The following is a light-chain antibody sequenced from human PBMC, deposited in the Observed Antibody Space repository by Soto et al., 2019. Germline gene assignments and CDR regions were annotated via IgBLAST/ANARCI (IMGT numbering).Light chain of an antibody. J-gene: IGLJ1*01. CDR3: SSYTSRTTLFV. Sequence: QSVLTQPASASGSPGQSITISCTGTSSDVGGYNYVSWYQQHPGKAPKLVIFEVSIRPSGVSIRFSGSKSGNTASLTISGLQTEDEADYYCSSYTSRTTLFVFGSGTKVTVL. V-gene: IGLV2-14*01. CDR1: SSDVGGYNY. CDR2: EVS.